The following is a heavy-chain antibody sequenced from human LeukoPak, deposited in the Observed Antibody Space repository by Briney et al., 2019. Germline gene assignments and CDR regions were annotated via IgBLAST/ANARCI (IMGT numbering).Heavy chain of an antibody. D-gene: IGHD2-15*01. Sequence: GGSLRLSCAASGFTFSSYAMSWVRQAPGKGLEWVAVIWYDGSNKYYADSVKGRFTISRDNSNNTLYLQMNSLRAEDTAVYYCARDLGGGSYYFDYWGQGTLVTVSS. CDR1: GFTFSSYA. V-gene: IGHV3-33*08. CDR2: IWYDGSNK. CDR3: ARDLGGGSYYFDY. J-gene: IGHJ4*02.